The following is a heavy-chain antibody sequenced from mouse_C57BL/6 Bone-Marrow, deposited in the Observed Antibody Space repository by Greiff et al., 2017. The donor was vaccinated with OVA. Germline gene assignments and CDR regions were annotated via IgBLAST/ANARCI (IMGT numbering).Heavy chain of an antibody. CDR1: GFSLTSYA. V-gene: IGHV2-9-1*01. CDR2: IWTGGGK. Sequence: VMLVESGPGLAAPAQSLSITCTVSGFSLTSYAISWVRQPPGKGLEWLGVIWTGGGKNYNTANKTRLSISKENDKRQIFLKMNSLATDDSARDYYARNEDSLFDYWGKGTTLTVSS. CDR3: ARNEDSLFDY. J-gene: IGHJ2*01.